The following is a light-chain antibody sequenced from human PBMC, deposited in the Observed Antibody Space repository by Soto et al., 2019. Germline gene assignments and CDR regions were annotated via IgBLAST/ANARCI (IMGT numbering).Light chain of an antibody. CDR2: DVN. CDR1: SSDVGGYNF. V-gene: IGLV2-14*03. CDR3: CSYTKYSTYV. J-gene: IGLJ1*01. Sequence: QSALTQPASVSGSPGQSITISCTGSSSDVGGYNFVSWYQHHPGKVPKLIIWDVNNRPSGVSNRFSGSKSGSTASLTISGIQAEDEADYYCCSYTKYSTYVFGTGTKVTVL.